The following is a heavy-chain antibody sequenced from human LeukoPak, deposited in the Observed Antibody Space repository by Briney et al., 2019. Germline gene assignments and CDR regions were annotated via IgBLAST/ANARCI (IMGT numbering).Heavy chain of an antibody. J-gene: IGHJ5*02. V-gene: IGHV4-39*01. CDR1: GGSISSSSYH. Sequence: AETLSLTCTVSGGSISSSSYHWGWIRQPPGKGLEWIGSIYYSGSTYYNPSLKSRVTISVDTSKNQFSLKLSSVTAADTGVYYCARPYCSGGSCYGGWFDPWGQGTLVTVSS. CDR3: ARPYCSGGSCYGGWFDP. D-gene: IGHD2-15*01. CDR2: IYYSGST.